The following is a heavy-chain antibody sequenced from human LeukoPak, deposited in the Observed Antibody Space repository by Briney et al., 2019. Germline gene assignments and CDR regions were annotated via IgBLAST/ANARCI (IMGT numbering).Heavy chain of an antibody. J-gene: IGHJ4*02. D-gene: IGHD1-26*01. CDR3: VRDTGGSGSYPDY. V-gene: IGHV3-7*01. Sequence: GGSLRLSCAASGFTFSSYWMTWVRQAPGKELEWVANIKQDGSEKYFVDSVKGRFTISRDNAKNSVYLQMNSQRAEDSAVYYCVRDTGGSGSYPDYWGQGTLVTVSS. CDR1: GFTFSSYW. CDR2: IKQDGSEK.